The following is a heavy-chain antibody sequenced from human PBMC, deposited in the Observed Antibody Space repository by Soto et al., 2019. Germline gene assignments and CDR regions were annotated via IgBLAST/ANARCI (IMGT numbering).Heavy chain of an antibody. J-gene: IGHJ4*02. Sequence: PSETLCVTCTVDGGYFSGYYWSWIRQPPGKGLEWIGEINHSGSTNYNPSLKSRVTISVDTSKNQFSLKLSSVTAADTAVYYCARVYGDYFDYWGQGTLVTVSS. D-gene: IGHD4-17*01. CDR2: INHSGST. CDR1: GGYFSGYY. CDR3: ARVYGDYFDY. V-gene: IGHV4-34*01.